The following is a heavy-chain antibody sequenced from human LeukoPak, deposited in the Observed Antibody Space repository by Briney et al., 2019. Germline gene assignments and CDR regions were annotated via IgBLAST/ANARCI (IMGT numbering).Heavy chain of an antibody. V-gene: IGHV1-18*01. CDR1: GYTFTSYG. CDR3: ASSPGTKKLDFDY. D-gene: IGHD1-7*01. CDR2: ISAYNGNT. Sequence: ASVKVSFKASGYTFTSYGISWVRQAPGQGLEWMGWISAYNGNTNYAQMLQGRVTMTTDTYTSTAYMELRSLRADDTAVYYCASSPGTKKLDFDYWGRGTLVTVSS. J-gene: IGHJ4*02.